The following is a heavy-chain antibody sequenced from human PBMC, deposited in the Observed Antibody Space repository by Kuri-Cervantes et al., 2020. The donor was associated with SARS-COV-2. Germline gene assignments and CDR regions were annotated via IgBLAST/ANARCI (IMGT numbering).Heavy chain of an antibody. Sequence: ASVKVSCKASGYTFTGYYMHWVRQAPGQGLEWMGWINPNSGGTNYAQKFQGRVTITADESTSTAYMELSSLRSEDTAVYYCARDPNFIVVVPTAIPGAFDIWGQGTMVTVSS. CDR3: ARDPNFIVVVPTAIPGAFDI. D-gene: IGHD2-2*01. CDR2: INPNSGGT. J-gene: IGHJ3*02. V-gene: IGHV1-2*02. CDR1: GYTFTGYY.